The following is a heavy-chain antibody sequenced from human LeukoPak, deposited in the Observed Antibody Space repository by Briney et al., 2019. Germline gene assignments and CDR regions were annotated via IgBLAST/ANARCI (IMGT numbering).Heavy chain of an antibody. CDR2: IRYDGSDK. Sequence: GGSLRLSCAASGFTFSTYAMHWVRQAPGKGLEWVAYIRYDGSDKYYADSVKGRFTISRDNSKNTLDLQMSSLRPEDTAVYYCAKDGGDYGDIRYWGQGTLVTVSS. V-gene: IGHV3-30*02. D-gene: IGHD4-17*01. J-gene: IGHJ4*02. CDR3: AKDGGDYGDIRY. CDR1: GFTFSTYA.